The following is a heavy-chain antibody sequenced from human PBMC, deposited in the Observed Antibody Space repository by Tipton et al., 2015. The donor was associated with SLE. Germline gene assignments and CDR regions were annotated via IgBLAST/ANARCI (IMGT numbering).Heavy chain of an antibody. V-gene: IGHV4-39*07. CDR2: IFHSGNN. CDR3: ARGEWELYFDY. CDR1: GGSISSSSYY. D-gene: IGHD1-26*01. J-gene: IGHJ4*02. Sequence: TLSLTCTVSGGSISSSSYYWGWIRQPPGKGLEWIGSIFHSGNNYYNPSLKSRITTSVDTSKNQFSLKLNSVTAADTAVYYCARGEWELYFDYWGQGTLVTVSS.